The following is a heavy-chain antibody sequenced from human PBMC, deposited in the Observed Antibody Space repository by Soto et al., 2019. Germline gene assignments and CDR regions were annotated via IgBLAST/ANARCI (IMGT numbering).Heavy chain of an antibody. Sequence: AGGSLRLSCAASGFTFSSYAMSWVRQAPGKGLEWVSTISGSGGSTYYADSVKGRFTISRDNSKNTLYLQMNSLRAEDTAVYYCAKDSYSGGYPDYWGQGTLVTVSS. CDR3: AKDSYSGGYPDY. J-gene: IGHJ4*02. V-gene: IGHV3-23*01. D-gene: IGHD1-26*01. CDR2: ISGSGGST. CDR1: GFTFSSYA.